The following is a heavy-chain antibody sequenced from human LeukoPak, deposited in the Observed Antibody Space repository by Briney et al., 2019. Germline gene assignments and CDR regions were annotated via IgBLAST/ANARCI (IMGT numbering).Heavy chain of an antibody. CDR1: GFTLCSFW. D-gene: IGHD3-10*01. J-gene: IGHJ4*02. V-gene: IGHV3-7*05. CDR2: IKQDGNEK. CDR3: ATIKVRANNYDTDGFEY. Sequence: PGGSLRHSCADSGFTLCSFWMSWVPQAPGKGLEWVANIKQDGNEKYYADSVKGRFTISRDNAKNSLYLQMNSLRAEDTAVYYCATIKVRANNYDTDGFEYWGQGTLVTVSS.